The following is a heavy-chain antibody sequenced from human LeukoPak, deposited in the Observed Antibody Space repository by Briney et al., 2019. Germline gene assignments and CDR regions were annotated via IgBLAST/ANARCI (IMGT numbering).Heavy chain of an antibody. J-gene: IGHJ1*01. CDR2: ISGSGGST. V-gene: IGHV3-23*01. Sequence: GGSLRLSCAASEFIFSDYAMGWVRQAPGKGLEWVSAISGSGGSTYYADSVKGRFTISRDNSKNTLYLQMNSLRAEDTAVYYCAKDVNGGWYFFSEYFQHWGQGTLVTVSS. D-gene: IGHD6-19*01. CDR1: EFIFSDYA. CDR3: AKDVNGGWYFFSEYFQH.